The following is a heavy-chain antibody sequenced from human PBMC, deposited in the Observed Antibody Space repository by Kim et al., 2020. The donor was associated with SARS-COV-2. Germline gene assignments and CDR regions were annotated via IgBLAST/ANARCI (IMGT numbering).Heavy chain of an antibody. Sequence: APVKVSCKASGYSFSDFAMQWVRQAPGQRLEWMGWVNCGNGKTKFSQRFQDRVAITRDTSASTAYMELSSLRSEDTALYFCARGIWSGTSSYYFDNWGQGTLVTVSS. CDR2: VNCGNGKT. V-gene: IGHV1-3*01. CDR1: GYSFSDFA. J-gene: IGHJ4*02. CDR3: ARGIWSGTSSYYFDN. D-gene: IGHD3-3*01.